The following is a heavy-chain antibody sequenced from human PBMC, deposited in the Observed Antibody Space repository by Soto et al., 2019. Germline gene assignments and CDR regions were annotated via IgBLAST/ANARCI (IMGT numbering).Heavy chain of an antibody. CDR3: ARDPQTGTIDY. CDR1: GGSVSSGSYY. J-gene: IGHJ4*02. D-gene: IGHD4-17*01. V-gene: IGHV4-61*01. CDR2: IYYSGST. Sequence: PLEILSLTCTVSGGSVSSGSYYWSWIRQPPGKGLEWIGYIYYSGSTNYNPSLKSRVTISVDTSKNQFSLKLSSVTAADTAVYYCARDPQTGTIDYWGQGTLVTVSS.